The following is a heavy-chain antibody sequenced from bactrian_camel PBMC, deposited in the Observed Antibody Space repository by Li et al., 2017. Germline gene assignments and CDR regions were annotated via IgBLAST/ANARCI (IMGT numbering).Heavy chain of an antibody. V-gene: IGHV3S6*01. CDR3: GARTDGVLCRWNWQYKS. J-gene: IGHJ4*01. CDR2: ISPGASSL. Sequence: QVQLVESGGGSVQAGGSLRLSCAASGYTYGYCMGWIRQAPGKEREGVARISPGASSLLYADSVKGRFTISKENAENTLCLQMHSLKPEDSAMYYCGARTDGVLCRWNWQYKSWGQGTQVTVS. CDR1: GYTYGYC. D-gene: IGHD1*01.